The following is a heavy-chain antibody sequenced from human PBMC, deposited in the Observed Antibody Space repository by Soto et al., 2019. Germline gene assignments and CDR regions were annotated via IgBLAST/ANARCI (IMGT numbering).Heavy chain of an antibody. CDR2: INPSGGST. J-gene: IGHJ6*03. V-gene: IGHV1-46*03. Sequence: ASVKVSCKASGYTFTSYYMHWVRQAPGQGLEWMGIINPSGGSTSYAQKFQGRVTMTRDTSTSTVYMELSSLRSEDTAVYYCAKGPWSGPYYYYYYMDVWGKGNTVTVS. CDR3: AKGPWSGPYYYYYYMDV. D-gene: IGHD6-25*01. CDR1: GYTFTSYY.